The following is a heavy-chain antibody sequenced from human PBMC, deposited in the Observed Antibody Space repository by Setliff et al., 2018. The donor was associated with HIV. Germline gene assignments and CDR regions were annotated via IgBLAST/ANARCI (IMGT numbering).Heavy chain of an antibody. CDR3: ASVRYCSGGSCYGGEYWFDP. V-gene: IGHV1-46*01. CDR2: IHPSGGSK. J-gene: IGHJ5*02. D-gene: IGHD2-15*01. CDR1: GYTFTSYY. Sequence: GASVKVSCKASGYTFTSYYIHWVRQAPGQGLEWMGVIHPSGGSKSYAQSFQDRVTMTRDTSTSTVYMELRSLRSEDTAVYYCASVRYCSGGSCYGGEYWFDPWGQGTLVTVSS.